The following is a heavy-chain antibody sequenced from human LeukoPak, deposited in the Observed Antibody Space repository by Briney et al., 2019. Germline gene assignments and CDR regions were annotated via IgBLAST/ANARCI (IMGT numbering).Heavy chain of an antibody. CDR1: GFTFISYE. Sequence: PGGSLRLSCAASGFTFISYEMNWVRQAPGKGLEWVSYISGAGSTINFADSVKGRFTISRDNAKNSLSLHMNGLRAEDTAVYYCARSSYDSRGYYYFDYWGQGTLVTVSS. J-gene: IGHJ4*02. V-gene: IGHV3-48*03. CDR3: ARSSYDSRGYYYFDY. D-gene: IGHD3-22*01. CDR2: ISGAGSTI.